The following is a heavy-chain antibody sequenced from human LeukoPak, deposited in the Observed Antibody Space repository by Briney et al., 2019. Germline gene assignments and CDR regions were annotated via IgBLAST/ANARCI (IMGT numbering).Heavy chain of an antibody. J-gene: IGHJ4*02. CDR1: GLPFSSYW. D-gene: IGHD1-1*01. Sequence: GGSLRLSCAASGLPFSSYWMVWVRQAPGKGLEWVATITLDGSDSYYVDSVKGRFTVSRDNAKNSLYLQMNSLRVEDTAVFYCTTENWYVFENWGQGSLVTVSS. V-gene: IGHV3-7*04. CDR2: ITLDGSDS. CDR3: TTENWYVFEN.